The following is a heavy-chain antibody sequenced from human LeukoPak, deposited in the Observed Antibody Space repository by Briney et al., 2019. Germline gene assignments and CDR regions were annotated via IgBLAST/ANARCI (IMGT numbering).Heavy chain of an antibody. Sequence: PSETLSLTCAVYGGSFSGYYWSWIRQPPGKGLEWIGEINHSGSTNYNPSLKSRVTISVDTSKNQFSLKLSSVTAADTAVYYCARALTGYRPVDYWGQGTLVTVSS. CDR3: ARALTGYRPVDY. V-gene: IGHV4-34*01. D-gene: IGHD3-9*01. CDR2: INHSGST. CDR1: GGSFSGYY. J-gene: IGHJ4*02.